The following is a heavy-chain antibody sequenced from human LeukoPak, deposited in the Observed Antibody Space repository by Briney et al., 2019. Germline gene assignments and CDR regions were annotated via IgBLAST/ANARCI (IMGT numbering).Heavy chain of an antibody. CDR2: INPNSGGT. CDR3: AIPNMYYDILTDSTGGGYFDY. D-gene: IGHD3-9*01. CDR1: GYTFTGYY. Sequence: GASVKVSCKASGYTFTGYYMHWVRQAPGQGLEWMGWINPNSGGTNYAQKFQGRVTMTRDTSISTAYMELSRLRSDDTAVYYCAIPNMYYDILTDSTGGGYFDYWGQGTLVTVSS. V-gene: IGHV1-2*02. J-gene: IGHJ4*02.